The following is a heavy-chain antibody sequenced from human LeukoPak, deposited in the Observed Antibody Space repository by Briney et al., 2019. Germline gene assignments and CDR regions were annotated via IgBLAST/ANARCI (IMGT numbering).Heavy chain of an antibody. Sequence: SGGSLRLSCAASGFTFSSYAMHWVRQAPGKGLEWVAVISYDGSNKYYADSVKGRFTISRDNSKNTLYLQMNSLRAEDTAVYYCAREFDGYAAFDYWGQGTLVTVSS. CDR3: AREFDGYAAFDY. V-gene: IGHV3-30-3*01. CDR1: GFTFSSYA. J-gene: IGHJ4*02. D-gene: IGHD3-9*01. CDR2: ISYDGSNK.